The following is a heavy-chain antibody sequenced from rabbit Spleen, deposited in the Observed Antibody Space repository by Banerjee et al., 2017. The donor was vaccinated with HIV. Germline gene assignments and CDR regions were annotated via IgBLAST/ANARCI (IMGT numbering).Heavy chain of an antibody. V-gene: IGHV1S45*01. CDR3: ARGYTYSYVGIAHVTDYFNL. J-gene: IGHJ4*01. CDR1: GFSFSNKAV. Sequence: QEQLIESRGGLVKPGGSLKLSCTASGFSFSNKAVMCWVRQAPGKGLEWIGCIYVGSGSIHYANWAKGRITVSKASSTTVTLQMTSLTAADTATFFCARGYTYSYVGIAHVTDYFNLWGPGTLVTVS. CDR2: IYVGSGSI. D-gene: IGHD6-1*01.